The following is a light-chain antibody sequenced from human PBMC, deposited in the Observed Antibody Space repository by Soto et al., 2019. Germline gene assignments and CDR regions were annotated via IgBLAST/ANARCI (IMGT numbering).Light chain of an antibody. Sequence: DIVMIQSPLSLPVTPGEPASISCRSSQSLLNSNGYNYLDWYLQKPGQSPQLLIYLGSNRASGVPDRFSGSGSGTDFTLKISRVEAEDVGVYYCMQALHFPLTFGGGTKVETK. CDR1: QSLLNSNGYNY. V-gene: IGKV2-28*01. CDR2: LGS. J-gene: IGKJ4*01. CDR3: MQALHFPLT.